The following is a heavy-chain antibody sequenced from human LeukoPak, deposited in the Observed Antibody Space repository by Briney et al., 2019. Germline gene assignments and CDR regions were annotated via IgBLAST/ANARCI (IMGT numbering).Heavy chain of an antibody. CDR1: GYTFTDYY. CDR2: INPDNGGT. CDR3: ARWLMRATTRDAFDI. J-gene: IGHJ3*02. D-gene: IGHD1-26*01. Sequence: ASVRVSCKASGYTFTDYYIHWVRQAPGQGLQWTAWINPDNGGTNYAQKFQGRVTLTTDPSISTAYMELSGLRSDDTAVYFCARWLMRATTRDAFDIWGQGTMVTVSS. V-gene: IGHV1-2*02.